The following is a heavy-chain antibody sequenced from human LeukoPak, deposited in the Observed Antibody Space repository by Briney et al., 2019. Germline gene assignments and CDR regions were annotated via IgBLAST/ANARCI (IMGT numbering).Heavy chain of an antibody. J-gene: IGHJ6*03. CDR2: ISGSGGST. CDR3: AKGGFRSLYYYYYMDV. Sequence: GGSLRLSCAASGFTFSSYAMNWVRQAPGKGLEWVSAISGSGGSTYYADSVKGRFTISRDNSKNTLYLQMNSLRAEDTTVYYCAKGGFRSLYYYYYMDVWGKGTTVTVSS. V-gene: IGHV3-23*01. D-gene: IGHD2/OR15-2a*01. CDR1: GFTFSSYA.